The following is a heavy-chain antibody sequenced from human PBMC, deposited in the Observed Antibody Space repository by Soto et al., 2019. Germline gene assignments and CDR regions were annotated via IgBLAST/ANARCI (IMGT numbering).Heavy chain of an antibody. Sequence: TGGSLRLSCAASGFTFGTYAMSWVRQAPGKGLEWASGISASAGSTYYADSVKGRFTISRDNSKDTLYLQMNSLRAEDTAVYYCAKRYYYDGSGPYGMDVWGQGTTVTVSS. D-gene: IGHD3-22*01. V-gene: IGHV3-23*01. CDR3: AKRYYYDGSGPYGMDV. CDR2: ISASAGST. CDR1: GFTFGTYA. J-gene: IGHJ6*02.